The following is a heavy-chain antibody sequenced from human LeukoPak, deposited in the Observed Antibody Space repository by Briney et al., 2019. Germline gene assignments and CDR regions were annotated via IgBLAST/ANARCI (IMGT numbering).Heavy chain of an antibody. V-gene: IGHV3-48*01. D-gene: IGHD5-18*01. Sequence: PGGSLRLSCAASGFTFSSYSMNWVRQAPGKGLEWVSYISSSSSTIYYADSVKGRFTISRDNAKNSLYLQMNSLRAEDTAVYYCARGSYSYGGDYWGQGTLVTVSS. CDR1: GFTFSSYS. J-gene: IGHJ4*02. CDR2: ISSSSSTI. CDR3: ARGSYSYGGDY.